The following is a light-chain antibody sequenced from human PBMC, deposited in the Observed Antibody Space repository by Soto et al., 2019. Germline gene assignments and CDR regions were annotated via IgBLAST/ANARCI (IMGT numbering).Light chain of an antibody. CDR1: QSVSSSY. V-gene: IGKV3-20*01. Sequence: EIVLTQSPGTLSLSPGERATLSCRASQSVSSSYLAWYQHKPGRAPRLLIDGTSSRATGIPDRFSGSGSGTDFTLTISRLEPEDLAVYYCQQYGSLVTVGQGTKVEI. CDR3: QQYGSLVT. J-gene: IGKJ1*01. CDR2: GTS.